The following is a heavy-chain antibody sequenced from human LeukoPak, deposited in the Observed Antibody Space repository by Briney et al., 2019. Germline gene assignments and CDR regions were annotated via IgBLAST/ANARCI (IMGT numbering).Heavy chain of an antibody. V-gene: IGHV5-51*01. CDR3: ARESQTYYYYYYMDV. J-gene: IGHJ6*03. CDR1: GYSFTSYW. CDR2: IYPGDSDT. Sequence: GESLKISCKGSGYSFTSYWIGWVRQMPGKGLEWMGIIYPGDSDTRYSPSFQGQVTISADKSISTAYLQWSSLKASDTAMYYCARESQTYYYYYYMDVWGKGTTVTVSS.